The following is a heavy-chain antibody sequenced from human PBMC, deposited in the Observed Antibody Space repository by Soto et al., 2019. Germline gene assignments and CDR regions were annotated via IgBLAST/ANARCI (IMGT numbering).Heavy chain of an antibody. Sequence: GESLKISCKGSGYAFPSYWFAWVRQMPGKGLEWMGIIYPGDSDTRYSPSFQGQVTISVDKSISTAYLQWNSLKASDTAMYYCARSDYGGNLYYFDYWGQGTLVTVSS. V-gene: IGHV5-51*01. CDR1: GYAFPSYW. J-gene: IGHJ4*02. D-gene: IGHD4-17*01. CDR3: ARSDYGGNLYYFDY. CDR2: IYPGDSDT.